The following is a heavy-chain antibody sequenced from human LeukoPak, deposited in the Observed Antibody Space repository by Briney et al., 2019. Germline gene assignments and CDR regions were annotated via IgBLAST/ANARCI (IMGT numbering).Heavy chain of an antibody. CDR2: IRSKANSYAT. V-gene: IGHV3-73*01. J-gene: IGHJ4*02. CDR3: TRQIAVAGSEDH. Sequence: GGSLRLSCAASGFTFSGSAMHWVRQASGKGLEWVGRIRSKANSYATAYAASVKGRFTISRDDSKNTAYLQMNSMKTEDTAVYYCTRQIAVAGSEDHWGQGTLVTVSS. CDR1: GFTFSGSA. D-gene: IGHD6-19*01.